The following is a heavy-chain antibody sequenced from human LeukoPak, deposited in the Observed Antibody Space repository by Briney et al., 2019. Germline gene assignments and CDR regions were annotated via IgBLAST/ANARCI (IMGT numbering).Heavy chain of an antibody. Sequence: ASVKVSCKASGYTFTSYGISWVRQAPGQGLEWMRWINPNSGGTNYAQKFQGRVTMTTDTSMSTAYMELSRLTSDDTAVYYCARAGGRSWFDPWGQGTLVTVSS. CDR2: INPNSGGT. V-gene: IGHV1-2*02. CDR1: GYTFTSYG. J-gene: IGHJ5*02. CDR3: ARAGGRSWFDP.